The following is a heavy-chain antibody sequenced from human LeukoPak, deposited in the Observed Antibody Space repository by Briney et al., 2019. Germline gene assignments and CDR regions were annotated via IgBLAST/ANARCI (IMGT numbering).Heavy chain of an antibody. CDR2: INHSGST. CDR3: AKEGNDFWRKGDWFDP. D-gene: IGHD3-3*01. J-gene: IGHJ5*02. Sequence: SETLSLTCAVYGGSFSGYYWSWIRQPPGKGLEWIGEINHSGSTNYNPSLKSRVTMSVDTSKNQFSLKLSSVTAADTAVYYCAKEGNDFWRKGDWFDPWGQGTLVTVSS. V-gene: IGHV4-34*01. CDR1: GGSFSGYY.